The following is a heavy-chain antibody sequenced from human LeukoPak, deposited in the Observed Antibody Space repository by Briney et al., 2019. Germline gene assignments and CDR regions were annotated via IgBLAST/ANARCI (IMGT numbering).Heavy chain of an antibody. V-gene: IGHV4-4*07. CDR3: ARGTPYSNSWYLDY. J-gene: IGHJ4*02. CDR1: GGSFTRYV. D-gene: IGHD6-13*01. Sequence: PSETLSLTCTVSGGSFTRYVWSWVRQPAGKGLEGIGRVYSGGGPNYYPSLKSRVTMSMDTSNNQFSLRVSSVTAADTAVYYCARGTPYSNSWYLDYWGLGILVTVSS. CDR2: VYSGGGP.